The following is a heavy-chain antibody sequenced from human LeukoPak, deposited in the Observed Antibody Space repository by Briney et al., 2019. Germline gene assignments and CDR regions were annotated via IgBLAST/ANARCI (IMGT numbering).Heavy chain of an antibody. CDR1: GFTFSSYA. Sequence: PGGSLRLSCAASGFTFSSYAMSWVRQAPGKGLEWVSTITDSGGSTYYADSVKGRFTISRDNSKNTLYLQMNSLRSEDTAVYYCSKVSYSGSWDYWGQGTLVTVSS. V-gene: IGHV3-23*01. D-gene: IGHD1-26*01. CDR2: ITDSGGST. J-gene: IGHJ4*02. CDR3: SKVSYSGSWDY.